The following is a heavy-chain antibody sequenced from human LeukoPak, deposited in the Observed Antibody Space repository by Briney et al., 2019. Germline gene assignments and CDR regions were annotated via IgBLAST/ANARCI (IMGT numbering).Heavy chain of an antibody. CDR3: ASVAVSYGSGSYLLDY. Sequence: SETLSLTCTVSGGSISSSSYYWGWIRQPPGKGLEWIGSIYYSGSTYYNPSLKSRVTISVDTSKNQFSLKLSSVTAADTAVYYCASVAVSYGSGSYLLDYWGQGTLVAVSS. CDR1: GGSISSSSYY. CDR2: IYYSGST. J-gene: IGHJ4*02. V-gene: IGHV4-39*07. D-gene: IGHD3-10*01.